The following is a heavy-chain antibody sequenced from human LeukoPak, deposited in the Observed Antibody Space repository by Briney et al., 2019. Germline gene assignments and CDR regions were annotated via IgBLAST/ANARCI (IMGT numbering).Heavy chain of an antibody. Sequence: PSETLSLTCTVSGGSISSYYWSWIRQPPGKGLEWIGYIYYSGSTNYNPSLKSRVTISVDTSKNQFSLRLSSVTAADTAVYYCARRINYYDSSGYRYYFDYWGQGTLVTVSS. V-gene: IGHV4-59*08. J-gene: IGHJ4*02. CDR1: GGSISSYY. CDR2: IYYSGST. D-gene: IGHD3-22*01. CDR3: ARRINYYDSSGYRYYFDY.